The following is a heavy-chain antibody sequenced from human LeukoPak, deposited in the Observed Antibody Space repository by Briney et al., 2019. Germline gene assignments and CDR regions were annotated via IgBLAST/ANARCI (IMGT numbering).Heavy chain of an antibody. CDR1: GGSISSYY. J-gene: IGHJ6*02. Sequence: SETLSLTCTVSGGSISSYYWSWIRQPPGKGLEWIGYIYYSGSTNYNPSLKSRVTISVDTSKNQFSLKLSSVTAADTAVYYCARVVGATQYDFWSGYYLPYYYGMDVWGQGTTVTVPS. D-gene: IGHD3-3*01. CDR2: IYYSGST. V-gene: IGHV4-59*01. CDR3: ARVVGATQYDFWSGYYLPYYYGMDV.